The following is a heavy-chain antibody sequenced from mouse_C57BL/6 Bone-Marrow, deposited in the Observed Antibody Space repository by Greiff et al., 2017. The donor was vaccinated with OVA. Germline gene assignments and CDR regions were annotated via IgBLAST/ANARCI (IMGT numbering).Heavy chain of an antibody. CDR1: GYTFTDYN. D-gene: IGHD2-1*01. V-gene: IGHV1-18*01. Sequence: VQLKQSGPELVKPGASVKIPCKASGYTFTDYNMDWVKQSHGKSLEWIGDINPNNGGTIYNQKFKGKATLTVDKSSSTAYMELRSLTSEDTAVYYCARYGNYGYWYFDVWGTGTTVTVSS. CDR2: INPNNGGT. CDR3: ARYGNYGYWYFDV. J-gene: IGHJ1*03.